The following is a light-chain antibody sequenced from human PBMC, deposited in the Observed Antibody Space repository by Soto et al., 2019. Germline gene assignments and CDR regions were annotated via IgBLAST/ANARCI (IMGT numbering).Light chain of an antibody. CDR1: QSVSSY. Sequence: EIVLTQSPAXLSLSPGERATLSCRASQSVSSYLAWYQQKPGQAPRLLIYDASNRATGIPARFSGSGSGTNSTLTISSLEPEDFAVYYCQQRSNWPITFGQGTRLEIK. CDR3: QQRSNWPIT. J-gene: IGKJ5*01. V-gene: IGKV3-11*01. CDR2: DAS.